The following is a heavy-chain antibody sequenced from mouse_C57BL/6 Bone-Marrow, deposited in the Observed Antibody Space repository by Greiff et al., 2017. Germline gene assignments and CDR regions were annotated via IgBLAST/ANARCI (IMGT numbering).Heavy chain of an antibody. CDR1: GYIFTSYW. J-gene: IGHJ2*01. CDR2: IHPNSGST. D-gene: IGHD1-1*01. V-gene: IGHV1-64*01. Sequence: QVQLQQPGAELVKPGASVKLSCKASGYIFTSYWMHWVKQRPGQGLEWIGRIHPNSGSTNYNEKFKSKATLTVDKSSSTAYMQLSSLTSEDSAVYYCARSITTVVPFDYWGQGTTLTVSS. CDR3: ARSITTVVPFDY.